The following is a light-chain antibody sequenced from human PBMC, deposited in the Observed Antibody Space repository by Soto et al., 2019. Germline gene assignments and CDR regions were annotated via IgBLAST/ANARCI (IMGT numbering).Light chain of an antibody. CDR2: KVS. V-gene: IGKV2D-29*01. J-gene: IGKJ2*01. Sequence: DIVMTQTPLSLSVTPGQPASISCKSSQSLVHSDGKTSLYWYLQRPGQPPQLLIYKVSNRFSGVXDXXSGSGSGTDFTLKISRLEPEDVGVYYCMQSRELPPTFGQGTRVDI. CDR1: QSLVHSDGKTS. CDR3: MQSRELPPT.